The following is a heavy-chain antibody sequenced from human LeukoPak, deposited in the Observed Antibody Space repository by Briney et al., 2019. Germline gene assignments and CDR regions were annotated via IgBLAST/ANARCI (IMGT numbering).Heavy chain of an antibody. D-gene: IGHD2-15*01. CDR1: GRSFSGYY. CDR2: IYYSGST. CDR3: AGYPSVAGASGVDY. J-gene: IGHJ4*02. Sequence: SETLSHTCAVYGRSFSGYYWSWIRQPAGKGLGWIGYIYYSGSTNYNPSLKSRVTISVDTFKNQFSLKLTSVAAADEAVYYCAGYPSVAGASGVDYWGQGFLVTVTS. V-gene: IGHV4-59*01.